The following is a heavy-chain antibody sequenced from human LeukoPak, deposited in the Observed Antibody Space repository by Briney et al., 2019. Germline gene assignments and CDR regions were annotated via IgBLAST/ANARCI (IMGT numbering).Heavy chain of an antibody. Sequence: GGSLRLSCAASGFTFSSYSMNWVRQAPGKGLEWASSISSSSSYIYYADSVKGRFTISRDNAKNSLYLQMNSLRAEDTAVYYCAMNNWNYQGAFDIWGQGTMVTVSS. CDR2: ISSSSSYI. V-gene: IGHV3-21*01. CDR1: GFTFSSYS. J-gene: IGHJ3*02. D-gene: IGHD1-7*01. CDR3: AMNNWNYQGAFDI.